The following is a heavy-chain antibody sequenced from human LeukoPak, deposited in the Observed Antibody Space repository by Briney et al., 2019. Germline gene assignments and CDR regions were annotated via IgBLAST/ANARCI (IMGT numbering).Heavy chain of an antibody. Sequence: GGSLRLSCAASVFTFSTYTMNWVRQAPGKGLEWVSAISGAGSGTYYADFVKGRFSISRDNSKNTLYLQMNSLRAEDTAAYYCAKGTERYREVSSFDSWGQGTLVTVSS. CDR3: AKGTERYREVSSFDS. CDR1: VFTFSTYT. CDR2: ISGAGSGT. V-gene: IGHV3-23*01. J-gene: IGHJ4*02. D-gene: IGHD3-10*01.